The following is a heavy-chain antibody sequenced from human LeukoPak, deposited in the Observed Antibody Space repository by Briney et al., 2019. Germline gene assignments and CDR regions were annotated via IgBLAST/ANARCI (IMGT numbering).Heavy chain of an antibody. CDR1: GGSFSGDY. CDR3: ARHKIVITMLGVHRWFDP. D-gene: IGHD3-3*01. Sequence: SQTLSLTCAVYGGSFSGDYWSWIRQPPGKGLEWIGDINRSGRAVYNTSLKSRVIISVDTSKNQFSLKVNSVTAADTAVYYCARHKIVITMLGVHRWFDPWGQGTLVAVSS. V-gene: IGHV4-34*01. J-gene: IGHJ5*02. CDR2: INRSGRA.